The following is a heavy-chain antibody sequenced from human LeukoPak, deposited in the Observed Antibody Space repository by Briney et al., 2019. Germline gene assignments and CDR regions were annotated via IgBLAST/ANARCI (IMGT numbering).Heavy chain of an antibody. CDR1: GFTFSSYW. D-gene: IGHD7-27*01. CDR3: AKAGPLGTGDYFDY. J-gene: IGHJ4*02. Sequence: GGSLRLSCAASGFTFSSYWMSWVRQAPGKGLEWVANIKQDGSEKYYVDSVKGRFTISRDNAKNTLYLQMNSLRAEDTAVYYCAKAGPLGTGDYFDYWGQGTLVTVSS. V-gene: IGHV3-7*01. CDR2: IKQDGSEK.